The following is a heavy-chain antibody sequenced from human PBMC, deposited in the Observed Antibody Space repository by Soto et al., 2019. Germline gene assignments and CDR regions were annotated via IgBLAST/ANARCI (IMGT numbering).Heavy chain of an antibody. CDR2: MNPNSGNT. Sequence: RQDNGQGLEWMGWMNPNSGNTGFAQKFQGRVTMTRNTSISTAYMELTSLRSEDTAVYYCATPRSSSAYYCGMDVWGQGTTVTVSS. CDR3: ATPRSSSAYYCGMDV. J-gene: IGHJ6*02. V-gene: IGHV1-8*01. D-gene: IGHD6-6*01.